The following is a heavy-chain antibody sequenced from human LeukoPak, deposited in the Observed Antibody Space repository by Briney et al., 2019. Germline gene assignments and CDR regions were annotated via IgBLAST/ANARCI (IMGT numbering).Heavy chain of an antibody. CDR1: GGSLSSGGCY. J-gene: IGHJ4*02. CDR3: ARAVGATRGGFDY. Sequence: PSQTLSLTCTVSGGSLSSGGCYWGWVRQHPGKGLEWIGYIYYSGSTYDNPSLKSRVIISVDTSKNQFSLKLSSVSAADTAVYYCARAVGATRGGFDYWLQGTLVTVSS. CDR2: IYYSGST. V-gene: IGHV4-31*03. D-gene: IGHD1-26*01.